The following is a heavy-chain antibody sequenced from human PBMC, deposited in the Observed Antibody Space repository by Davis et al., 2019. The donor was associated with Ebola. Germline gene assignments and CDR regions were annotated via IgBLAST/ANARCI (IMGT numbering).Heavy chain of an antibody. V-gene: IGHV1-2*02. CDR2: INPDNGDT. D-gene: IGHD3-10*01. J-gene: IGHJ4*02. CDR3: VTGGVISTAPGPLDS. Sequence: ASVKVSCKASGYTFTVYYIHWLRQAPGQGLEWMGWINPDNGDTNYGRKFQGRVTMTRDTSVDTAYMELNRLTSDDAAVYYCVTGGVISTAPGPLDSWGQGTQVTVSS. CDR1: GYTFTVYY.